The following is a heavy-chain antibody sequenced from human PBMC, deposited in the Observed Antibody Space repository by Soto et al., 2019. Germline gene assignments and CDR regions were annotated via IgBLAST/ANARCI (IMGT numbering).Heavy chain of an antibody. CDR1: GGSISNSY. J-gene: IGHJ4*02. D-gene: IGHD3-9*01. V-gene: IGHV4-59*01. CDR2: IYYSGST. CDR3: ARTINDWFPPYFAY. Sequence: PSETLSLTCTVSGGSISNSYWSWIRQSPGKGLEWIGYIYYSGSTNYNPSLKSRVTISVDASKNQFSLKLSSVTAADTAVYYCARTINDWFPPYFAYRGQGTLVTVSS.